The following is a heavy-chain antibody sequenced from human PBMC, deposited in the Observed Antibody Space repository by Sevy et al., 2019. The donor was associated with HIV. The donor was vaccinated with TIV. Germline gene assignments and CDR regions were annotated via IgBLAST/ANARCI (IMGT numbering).Heavy chain of an antibody. J-gene: IGHJ6*02. Sequence: GGSLRLSCAASGFIFSDFYMSWVRQAPGKGLEWISYISSRGSTIYYADSVKGRFSISRDNAKNSQYLQMNSLTADDTDVYYCAREHVLIEAIANYGMDVWGQGTTVTVSS. V-gene: IGHV3-11*01. D-gene: IGHD2-21*01. CDR2: ISSRGSTI. CDR1: GFIFSDFY. CDR3: AREHVLIEAIANYGMDV.